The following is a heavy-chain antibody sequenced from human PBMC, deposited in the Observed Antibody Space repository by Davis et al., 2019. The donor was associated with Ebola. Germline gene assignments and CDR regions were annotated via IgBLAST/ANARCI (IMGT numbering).Heavy chain of an antibody. J-gene: IGHJ6*04. CDR1: GGSISSGGYY. CDR3: ARDVIDFWSCRPYGMDV. Sequence: SETLSLTCTVSGGSISSGGYYWSWIRQHPGKGLEWIGYIYYSGSTYYNPSLKSRVTISVDTSKNQFSLKLSSVTAADTAVYYCARDVIDFWSCRPYGMDVWGKGTTVTVSS. V-gene: IGHV4-31*03. D-gene: IGHD3-3*01. CDR2: IYYSGST.